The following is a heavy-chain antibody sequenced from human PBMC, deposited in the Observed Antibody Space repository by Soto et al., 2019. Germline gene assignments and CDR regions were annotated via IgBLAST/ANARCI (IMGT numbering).Heavy chain of an antibody. Sequence: PGGSLRLSCTACGFNFGNYALSWVRQAPGKGPEWVGFIRSEAYGGTTDYAASVKGRFIISRDDSKSIAYLEINSLQTDDTAVYYCTRYYYESSGYYVYWGQGTLVTVSS. CDR1: GFNFGNYA. CDR3: TRYYYESSGYYVY. D-gene: IGHD3-22*01. V-gene: IGHV3-49*04. CDR2: IRSEAYGGTT. J-gene: IGHJ4*02.